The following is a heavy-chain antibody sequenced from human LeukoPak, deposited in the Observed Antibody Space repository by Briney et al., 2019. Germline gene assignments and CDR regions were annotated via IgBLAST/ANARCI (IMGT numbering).Heavy chain of an antibody. Sequence: ASVKVSCKASGYSFTGYYMHWVRQAPGQGLEWMGWINPNSGGASCAQRFQGRVTMTSDTSISTAYMDLSRLGSDDTAVYYCATSTMVTQTNWYFDLWGRGTLVTVSS. CDR2: INPNSGGA. CDR1: GYSFTGYY. D-gene: IGHD4-23*01. J-gene: IGHJ2*01. CDR3: ATSTMVTQTNWYFDL. V-gene: IGHV1-2*02.